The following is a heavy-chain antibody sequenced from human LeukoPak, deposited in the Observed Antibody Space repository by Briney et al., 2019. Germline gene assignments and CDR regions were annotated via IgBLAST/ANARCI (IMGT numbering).Heavy chain of an antibody. Sequence: ASVKVSCKASGYTFTTYDINWVRQATGQGLEWMGWINPNSGGTNYAQKFQGRVTMTRDTSISTAYMELSRLRSDDTAVYYCARALEYSSSYNWFDPWGQGTLVTVSS. J-gene: IGHJ5*02. CDR1: GYTFTTYD. V-gene: IGHV1-2*02. CDR2: INPNSGGT. CDR3: ARALEYSSSYNWFDP. D-gene: IGHD6-6*01.